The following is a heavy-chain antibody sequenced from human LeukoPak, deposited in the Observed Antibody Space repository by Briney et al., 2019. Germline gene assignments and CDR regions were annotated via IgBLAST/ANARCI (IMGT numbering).Heavy chain of an antibody. D-gene: IGHD1-26*01. J-gene: IGHJ4*02. CDR1: GFTFSRYS. Sequence: PGGALRLSCAGSGFTFSRYSMNGVGQAPGKGGEWVGFIIGSGDLIYYADSVTRRFTISRDNAKNSLYLQMNSLRDDDTAVYYCARVRGATLSYHYFDYWGQGALLTVSS. CDR3: ARVRGATLSYHYFDY. CDR2: IIGSGDLI. V-gene: IGHV3-48*02.